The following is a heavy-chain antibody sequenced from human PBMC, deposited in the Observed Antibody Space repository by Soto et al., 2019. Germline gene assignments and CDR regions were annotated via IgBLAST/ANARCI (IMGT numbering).Heavy chain of an antibody. J-gene: IGHJ3*02. CDR1: GFTVSSNY. CDR2: IYSGGST. V-gene: IGHV3-53*04. CDR3: XXXXXXXXHDAFDI. Sequence: EVQLVESGGGLVQPGGSLRLSCAASGFTVSSNYMSWVRQAPGKGLEWVSVIYSGGSTYYADSVKGRFTISRHNSKNTXXXXXXXXXXXXXAXXXXXXXXXXXXHDAFDIWGQGTMVTVSS.